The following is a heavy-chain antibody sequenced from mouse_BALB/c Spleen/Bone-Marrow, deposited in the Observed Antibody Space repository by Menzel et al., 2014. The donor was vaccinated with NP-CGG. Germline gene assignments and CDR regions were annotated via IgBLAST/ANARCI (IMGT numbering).Heavy chain of an antibody. Sequence: QVHVKQSGAELVKPGASVKLSCKASGYTFTSYYMYWVKQRPGQGLEWLGEINPSNGGTNFNGKFKNKATLTVDKSSSTAYMQLSSLTSEDSAVYYCSRGRRDALDYWGQGTSVTVSS. V-gene: IGHV1S81*02. CDR3: SRGRRDALDY. CDR1: GYTFTSYY. J-gene: IGHJ4*01. CDR2: INPSNGGT.